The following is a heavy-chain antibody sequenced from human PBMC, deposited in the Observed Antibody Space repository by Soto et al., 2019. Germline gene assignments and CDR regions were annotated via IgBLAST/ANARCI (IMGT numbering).Heavy chain of an antibody. D-gene: IGHD4-17*01. CDR1: GGSISSSSYY. CDR2: IYYSGST. J-gene: IGHJ3*02. CDR3: ARHGDYVWNHYAFDI. V-gene: IGHV4-39*01. Sequence: SETLSLTCTVSGGSISSSSYYWGWIRQPPGKGLEWIGSIYYSGSTYYNPSLKSRVTISVDTSKNQFSLKLSSVTAADTAVYYCARHGDYVWNHYAFDIWGQGTMVTVSS.